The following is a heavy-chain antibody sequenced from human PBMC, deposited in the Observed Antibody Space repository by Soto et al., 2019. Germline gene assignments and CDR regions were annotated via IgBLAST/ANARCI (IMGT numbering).Heavy chain of an antibody. D-gene: IGHD5-12*01. V-gene: IGHV3-74*01. CDR2: INTDGSST. Sequence: GGSLRLSCAVSGFTFSNYWMHWVRQAPGEGLVWVSRINTDGSSTDYADSVKGRFTTSRDNAKKMLYLQMNSLRGEDTAVYFCTRDSREFDVYEPFDYWGQGVLVTVS. J-gene: IGHJ4*02. CDR1: GFTFSNYW. CDR3: TRDSREFDVYEPFDY.